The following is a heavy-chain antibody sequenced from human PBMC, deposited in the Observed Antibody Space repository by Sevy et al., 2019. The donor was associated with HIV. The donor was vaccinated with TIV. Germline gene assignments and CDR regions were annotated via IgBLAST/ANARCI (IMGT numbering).Heavy chain of an antibody. J-gene: IGHJ4*02. Sequence: SETLSLTCAVYGGSFSGYYWSWIRQPPGKGLEWIGEINHSGSTNYNPSLKSRVTISVDTSKNQFSLKLGSVTAADTAVYYCARLGEVSYGIFDYWGQGTLVTVSS. CDR1: GGSFSGYY. CDR2: INHSGST. CDR3: ARLGEVSYGIFDY. V-gene: IGHV4-34*01. D-gene: IGHD5-18*01.